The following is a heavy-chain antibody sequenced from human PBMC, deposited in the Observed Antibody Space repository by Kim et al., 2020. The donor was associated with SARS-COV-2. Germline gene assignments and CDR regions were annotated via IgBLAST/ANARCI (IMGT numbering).Heavy chain of an antibody. CDR3: ARGWRSSGWPN. V-gene: IGHV4-34*01. Sequence: SETLSLTCAVYGGSFSGYYWSWILQPPGKGLEWIGEINHSGSTNYNPSLKSRVTISVDTSKNQFSLKLSSVTAADTAVYYCARGWRSSGWPNWGQGTLVTVSS. CDR1: GGSFSGYY. CDR2: INHSGST. J-gene: IGHJ4*02. D-gene: IGHD6-19*01.